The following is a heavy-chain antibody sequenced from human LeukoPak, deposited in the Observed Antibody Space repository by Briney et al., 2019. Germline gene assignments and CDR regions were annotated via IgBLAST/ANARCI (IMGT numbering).Heavy chain of an antibody. Sequence: SVKVSCKASGGTFSSYAISWVRQAPGQGLEWMGGIIPIFGTANYAQKFQGRVTITADESTSTAYMELSSPRSEDTAVYYCARGPTGGSYSAEYFQHWGQGTLVTVSS. J-gene: IGHJ1*01. CDR3: ARGPTGGSYSAEYFQH. CDR2: IIPIFGTA. D-gene: IGHD1-26*01. V-gene: IGHV1-69*13. CDR1: GGTFSSYA.